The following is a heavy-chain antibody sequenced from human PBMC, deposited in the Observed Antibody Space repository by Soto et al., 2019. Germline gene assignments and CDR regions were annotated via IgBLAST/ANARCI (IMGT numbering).Heavy chain of an antibody. CDR2: ISYDGSNK. J-gene: IGHJ5*02. CDR3: AKAPGAYSSSWLSNWFDP. Sequence: HSKGASGGMFSRCELLGGRLAPGKGLEWVAVISYDGSNKYYADSVKGRFTISRDNSKNTLYLQMNSLRAEDTAVYYCAKAPGAYSSSWLSNWFDPWGQGT. D-gene: IGHD6-13*01. CDR1: GGMFSRCE. V-gene: IGHV3-30*18.